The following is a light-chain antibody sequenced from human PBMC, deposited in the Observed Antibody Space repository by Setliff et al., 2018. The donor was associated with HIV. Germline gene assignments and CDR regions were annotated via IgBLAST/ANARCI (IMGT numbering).Light chain of an antibody. CDR2: DDS. Sequence: SYELTQPPSVSVAPGNTARITCGGNNIGSKSVHWYQQKPGQAPVLVVYDDSDRPSGIPERISGSNSGNTATLTISRVEAGDEADYYCQVWDNIVDHSVIFGGGTKATVL. CDR1: NIGSKS. J-gene: IGLJ2*01. V-gene: IGLV3-21*03. CDR3: QVWDNIVDHSVI.